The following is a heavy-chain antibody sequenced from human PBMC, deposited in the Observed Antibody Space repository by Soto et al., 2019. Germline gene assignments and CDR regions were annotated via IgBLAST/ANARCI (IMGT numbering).Heavy chain of an antibody. Sequence: QLQLQESGPGLVKPSETLSLTCTVSGGSISSSSYYWGWIRQPPGKGLEWIGSIYYSGSTYYNPSLKSRVTISVDTSKNQFSLKLSSVTAADTAVYYYARLWIDPHGDYVDSFDYWGQGTLVTVSS. D-gene: IGHD4-17*01. CDR1: GGSISSSSYY. J-gene: IGHJ4*02. V-gene: IGHV4-39*01. CDR3: ARLWIDPHGDYVDSFDY. CDR2: IYYSGST.